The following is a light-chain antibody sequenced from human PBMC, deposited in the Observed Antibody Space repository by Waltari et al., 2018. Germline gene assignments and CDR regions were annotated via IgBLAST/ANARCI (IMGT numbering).Light chain of an antibody. CDR2: GAS. J-gene: IGKJ4*01. Sequence: EIVLTQPPGTLSLSPGERATLSCRASQSVSTYYLAWYQHEPGQAPRLVIYGASTRAAGIADRFSGSGSGTDFTLTISGLEPEDFAVDYCQQYGTSPPLTFGGGTKVEIK. V-gene: IGKV3-20*01. CDR3: QQYGTSPPLT. CDR1: QSVSTYY.